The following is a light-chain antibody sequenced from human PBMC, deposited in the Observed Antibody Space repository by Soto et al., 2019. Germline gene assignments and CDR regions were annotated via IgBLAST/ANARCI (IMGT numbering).Light chain of an antibody. Sequence: DIQMTQSPSTLSASIGDRVTITCRASQSIDTSLAWYQQKPGKAPKLLIYKASSLQSGVPSRFSGSGSGTEFTLTISSLQPDDFATYSCQHYNAYSRTFGQGTKVEVK. CDR1: QSIDTS. CDR3: QHYNAYSRT. V-gene: IGKV1-5*03. CDR2: KAS. J-gene: IGKJ1*01.